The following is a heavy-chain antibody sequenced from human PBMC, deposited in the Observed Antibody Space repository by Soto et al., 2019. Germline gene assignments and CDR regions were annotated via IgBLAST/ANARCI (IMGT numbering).Heavy chain of an antibody. CDR3: ARASYFRPSGSYYFVS. D-gene: IGHD3-10*01. CDR1: DDSLTTNKYA. J-gene: IGHJ4*02. V-gene: IGHV4-31*03. CDR2: VYSNGNT. Sequence: QVQLQESGPGLVKPSQTLSLTCTVSDDSLTTNKYAWTWIRQNPEKGLAWIGYVYSNGNTRSSPSLQSRVSMSVDTSKSHFSLRLSSVTAAYTAVYVCARASYFRPSGSYYFVSWGQGTLVTVSS.